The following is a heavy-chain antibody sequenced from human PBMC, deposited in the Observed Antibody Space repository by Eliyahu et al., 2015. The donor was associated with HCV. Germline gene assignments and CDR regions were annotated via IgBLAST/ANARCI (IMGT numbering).Heavy chain of an antibody. CDR3: ARVPDRAENWLDP. V-gene: IGHV4-31*03. Sequence: QVQLQESGPGLVRPSQTLSLTCTVPGGSIIAYGYYWSWIRQQPGEGLEWIGYIYNSGTAYYTPSLKSRLSISIDTSRNVFSLDLRSVTAADTAIYYCARVPDRAENWLDPWGQGLLVTVS. J-gene: IGHJ5*02. CDR2: IYNSGTA. CDR1: GGSIIAYGYY. D-gene: IGHD1-14*01.